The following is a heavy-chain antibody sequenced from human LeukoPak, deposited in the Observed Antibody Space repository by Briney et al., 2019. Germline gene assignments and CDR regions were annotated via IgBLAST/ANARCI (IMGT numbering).Heavy chain of an antibody. J-gene: IGHJ4*02. CDR1: GFTFSSYS. CDR2: ISSSSSYI. D-gene: IGHD1-1*01. CDR3: ARDGRGDWDFDY. Sequence: PGGSLRLSCAASGFTFSSYSMNWVRQAPGKGLKWVSSISSSSSYIYYADSVKGRFTISRDNAKNSLYLQMNSLRAEDTAVYYCARDGRGDWDFDYWGQGTLVTVSS. V-gene: IGHV3-21*01.